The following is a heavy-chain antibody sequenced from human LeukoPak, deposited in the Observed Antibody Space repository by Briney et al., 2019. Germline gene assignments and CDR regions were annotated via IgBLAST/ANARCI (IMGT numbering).Heavy chain of an antibody. CDR2: IYSGGST. Sequence: GGSLRLSCAASGFTVSSNYMSWVRQAPGKGLEWVSVIYSGGSTYYADSVKGRFTISRDNAKNSLYLQMNSLRAEDTAVYFCARGSYASGSYTFDYWGQGTLVTVSS. CDR3: ARGSYASGSYTFDY. J-gene: IGHJ4*02. D-gene: IGHD3-10*01. V-gene: IGHV3-53*01. CDR1: GFTVSSNY.